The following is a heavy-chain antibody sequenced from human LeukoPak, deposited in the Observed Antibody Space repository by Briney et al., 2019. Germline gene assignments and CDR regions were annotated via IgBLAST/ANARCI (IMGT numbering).Heavy chain of an antibody. V-gene: IGHV1-2*02. CDR2: INPNSGGT. Sequence: GASVKVSCKASGYTFTGYYMHWVRQAPGQGLEWMGWINPNSGGTNYAQKFQGRVTMTRDTSISTAYMELSRLRSDDTAVYYCAREPITFDILAGFPQQDYWGQGTLVTVSS. CDR3: AREPITFDILAGFPQQDY. CDR1: GYTFTGYY. D-gene: IGHD3-9*01. J-gene: IGHJ4*02.